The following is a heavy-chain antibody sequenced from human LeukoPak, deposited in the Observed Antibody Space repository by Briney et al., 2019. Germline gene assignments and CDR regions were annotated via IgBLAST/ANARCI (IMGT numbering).Heavy chain of an antibody. CDR3: ASPAPYYDILTGYFYN. V-gene: IGHV1-69*04. J-gene: IGHJ4*02. Sequence: SVKVSCKASGGTFSSYAISWVRQAPGQGLEWMGRIIPILGIANYAQKFQGRVTITADKSTSTAYMELSSLRSGDTAVYYCASPAPYYDILTGYFYNWGQGTLVTVSS. CDR2: IIPILGIA. D-gene: IGHD3-9*01. CDR1: GGTFSSYA.